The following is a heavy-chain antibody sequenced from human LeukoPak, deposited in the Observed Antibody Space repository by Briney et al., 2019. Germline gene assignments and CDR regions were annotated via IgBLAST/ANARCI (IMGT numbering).Heavy chain of an antibody. D-gene: IGHD1-26*01. CDR1: GFTVSSNY. V-gene: IGHV3-53*01. J-gene: IGHJ4*02. Sequence: GGSLRLSCAASGFTVSSNYMSWVRQAPGKGLEWVSVIYSGGSTYHADSVKGRFTISRDNSKNTLYPQMNSLRAEDTAVYYCARGVGSGSRLRAGDYWGQGTLVTVSS. CDR2: IYSGGST. CDR3: ARGVGSGSRLRAGDY.